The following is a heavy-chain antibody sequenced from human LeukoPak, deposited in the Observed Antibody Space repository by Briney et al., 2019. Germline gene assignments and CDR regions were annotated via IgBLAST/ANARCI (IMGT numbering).Heavy chain of an antibody. D-gene: IGHD2-15*01. Sequence: ASVKVSCKASGYTFTSYDINWVRQAPGQGLEWMGWMNPNSGNTGYAQKFQGRVTMTRNTSISTAYMELSSLRSEDTAVYYCARLVAATTDRIDYWGQGTLVTVSS. CDR2: MNPNSGNT. V-gene: IGHV1-8*01. J-gene: IGHJ4*02. CDR1: GYTFTSYD. CDR3: ARLVAATTDRIDY.